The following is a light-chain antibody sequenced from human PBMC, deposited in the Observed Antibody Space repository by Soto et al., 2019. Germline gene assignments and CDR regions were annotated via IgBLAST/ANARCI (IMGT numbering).Light chain of an antibody. CDR3: QQYNNCPPPLT. V-gene: IGKV3-15*01. CDR2: GAS. Sequence: DIVMTQSPATLSVSPGERATLSCRASQSVSSNLAWYQQKPGQAPRLLIYGASTRANGIPPRFSGSGSGTELTLTISSLQAEDCVVYYCQQYNNCPPPLTFGGGTKVEIK. J-gene: IGKJ4*01. CDR1: QSVSSN.